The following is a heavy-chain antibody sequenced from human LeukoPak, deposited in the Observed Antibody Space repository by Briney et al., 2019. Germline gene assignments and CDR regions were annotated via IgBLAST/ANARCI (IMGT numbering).Heavy chain of an antibody. J-gene: IGHJ4*02. V-gene: IGHV3-11*01. CDR3: ARDQDYYDSSGYYTPFFDY. CDR2: ISSSGSTI. D-gene: IGHD3-22*01. Sequence: GGSLRLSCAASGFTFSDYYMSWICQAPGKGLEWVSYISSSGSTIYYADSVKGRFTISRDNAKNSLYLQMNSLRAEDTAVYYCARDQDYYDSSGYYTPFFDYWGQGTLVTVSS. CDR1: GFTFSDYY.